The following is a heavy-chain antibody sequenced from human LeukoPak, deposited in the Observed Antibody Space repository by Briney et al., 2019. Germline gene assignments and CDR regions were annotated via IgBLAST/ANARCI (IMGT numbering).Heavy chain of an antibody. Sequence: SETLALTCTVSGGSISSYYWSWIRQPPGKGLEWIGYIYYSGSTNYNPSLKSRATISVDTSKNQFSLKLSSVTAADTAVYYCARNLGGSSWVFDYWGQGTLVTVSS. CDR3: ARNLGGSSWVFDY. V-gene: IGHV4-59*01. CDR1: GGSISSYY. D-gene: IGHD6-13*01. J-gene: IGHJ4*02. CDR2: IYYSGST.